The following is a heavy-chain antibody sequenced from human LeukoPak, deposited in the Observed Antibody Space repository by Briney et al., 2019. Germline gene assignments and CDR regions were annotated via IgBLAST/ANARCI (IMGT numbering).Heavy chain of an antibody. CDR3: ARGLGAAAGIYYYYGMDV. V-gene: IGHV3-20*04. J-gene: IGHJ6*02. CDR2: INWNGGST. CDR1: GFTFDDYG. D-gene: IGHD6-13*01. Sequence: PGGSLRLSCAASGFTFDDYGMSWVRQAPGKGPEWVSGINWNGGSTGYADSVKGRFTISRDNAKNSLYLQMNSLRAEDTALYYCARGLGAAAGIYYYYGMDVWGQGTTVTVSS.